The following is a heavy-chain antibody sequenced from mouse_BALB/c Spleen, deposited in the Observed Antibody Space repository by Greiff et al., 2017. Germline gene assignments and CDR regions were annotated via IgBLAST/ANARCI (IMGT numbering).Heavy chain of an antibody. V-gene: IGHV7-3*02. D-gene: IGHD2-4*01. J-gene: IGHJ3*01. CDR2: IRNKANGYTT. CDR3: ARDIPVSLYYDYDGAWFAY. CDR1: GFTFTDYY. Sequence: EVMLVESGGGLVQPGGSLRLSCAPSGFTFTDYYMSWVRQPPGKALEWLGFIRNKANGYTTEYSASVKGRFTISRDNSQSILYLQMNTLRAEDSATYYCARDIPVSLYYDYDGAWFAYWGQGTLVTVSA.